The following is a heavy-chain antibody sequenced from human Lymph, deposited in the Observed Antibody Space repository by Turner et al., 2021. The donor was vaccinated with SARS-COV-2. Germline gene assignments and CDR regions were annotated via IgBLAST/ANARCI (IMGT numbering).Heavy chain of an antibody. D-gene: IGHD3-10*01. CDR2: ISVSGGST. J-gene: IGHJ6*02. CDR3: AKSSAVFWFGEGRRMDV. Sequence: EVQLLESGGGLVQPGGSLRLSCAASGFTFTSYAMSWVRQAPGKGLEWLSGISVSGGSTYYADYVKGRFTISRDNSKNTLYLQMNSLGVEDTAIYYCAKSSAVFWFGEGRRMDVWGQGTAVTVSS. V-gene: IGHV3-23*01. CDR1: GFTFTSYA.